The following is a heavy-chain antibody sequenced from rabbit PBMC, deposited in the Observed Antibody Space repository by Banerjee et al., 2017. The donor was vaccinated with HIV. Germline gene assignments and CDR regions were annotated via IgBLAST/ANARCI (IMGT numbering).Heavy chain of an antibody. D-gene: IGHD7-1*01. CDR2: IYTGDGST. CDR1: GFDFSRDYD. J-gene: IGHJ3*01. V-gene: IGHV1S45*01. CDR3: GTGGANRYRTRLDL. Sequence: QQQLEESGGGLVKPEGSLTLTCTASGFDFSRDYDMCWVRQAPGKGLEWIACIYTGDGSTWYPSWAKGRFTISKTSSTTVDLKMTSLTAADTATYFCGTGGANRYRTRLDLWGPGTL.